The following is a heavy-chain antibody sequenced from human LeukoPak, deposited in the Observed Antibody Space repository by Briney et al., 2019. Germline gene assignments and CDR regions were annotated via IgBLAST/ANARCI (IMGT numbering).Heavy chain of an antibody. CDR3: ARGVGYSYGYLDYYYYMDV. V-gene: IGHV1-8*01. J-gene: IGHJ6*03. D-gene: IGHD5-18*01. Sequence: ASVKVSCKASGYTFTSYDINWVRQATGQGLEWMGWMNPNSGNTGYAQKFQGRVTMTRNTSISTAYMELSSLRSEDTAVYYCARGVGYSYGYLDYYYYMDVWGKGTTVTISS. CDR2: MNPNSGNT. CDR1: GYTFTSYD.